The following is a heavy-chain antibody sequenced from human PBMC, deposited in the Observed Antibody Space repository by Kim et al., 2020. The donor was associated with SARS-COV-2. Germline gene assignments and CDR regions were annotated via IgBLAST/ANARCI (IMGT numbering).Heavy chain of an antibody. Sequence: VKVSCKASGGTFSSYAISWVRQAPGQGLEWMGGIIPIFGTANYAQKFQGRVTITADESTSTAYMELSSLRSEDTAVYYCARSGQWLINFDPWGQGTLVTVSS. CDR1: GGTFSSYA. J-gene: IGHJ5*02. V-gene: IGHV1-69*13. CDR2: IIPIFGTA. D-gene: IGHD6-19*01. CDR3: ARSGQWLINFDP.